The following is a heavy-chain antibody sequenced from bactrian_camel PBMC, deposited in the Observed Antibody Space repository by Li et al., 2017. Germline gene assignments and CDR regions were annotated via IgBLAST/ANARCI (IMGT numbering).Heavy chain of an antibody. CDR2: INLGGGTT. J-gene: IGHJ4*01. V-gene: IGHV3S1*01. D-gene: IGHD1*01. Sequence: HVQLVESGGGSVQAGGSLTLSCAASGFAFSSYWMYWVRQAPGKGLEWVSAINLGGGTTYYADSVKGRITISRDNAKNTVYLQMNSLTPEDTAMYYCAVFRVTRLETERDWIRYGLGSSEYNYWARGPRSPSP. CDR1: GFAFSSYW.